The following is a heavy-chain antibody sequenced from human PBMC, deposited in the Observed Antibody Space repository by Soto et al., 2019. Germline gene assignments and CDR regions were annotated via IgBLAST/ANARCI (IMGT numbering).Heavy chain of an antibody. CDR2: IWYDGSNK. D-gene: IGHD2-15*01. CDR1: GFTFSRYS. CDR3: VSEYCSGGSCYYYGMDV. Sequence: PGGSLRLSCAASGFTFSRYSMHWVRQAPGKGLEWVAVIWYDGSNKYYADSVKGRFTISRDNSKNTLYLQMNSLRAEDTAVYYCVSEYCSGGSCYYYGMDVWGQGTTVTVSS. J-gene: IGHJ6*02. V-gene: IGHV3-33*01.